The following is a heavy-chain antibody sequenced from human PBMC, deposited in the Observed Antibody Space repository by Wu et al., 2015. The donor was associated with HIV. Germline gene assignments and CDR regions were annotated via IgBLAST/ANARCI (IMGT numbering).Heavy chain of an antibody. CDR1: GYTFTSYY. CDR2: INPSGGST. D-gene: IGHD6-19*01. Sequence: QVQLVQSGAEVKKPGASVKVSCKASGYTFTSYYMHWVRQAPGQGLEWMGIINPSGGSTSYAQKFQGRVTMTRDTSTSTVYMELSSLRSEDTAVYYCARDSVAGGGYYYYYMDVWGKGTTVTVSS. V-gene: IGHV1-46*03. CDR3: ARDSVAGGGYYYYYMDV. J-gene: IGHJ6*03.